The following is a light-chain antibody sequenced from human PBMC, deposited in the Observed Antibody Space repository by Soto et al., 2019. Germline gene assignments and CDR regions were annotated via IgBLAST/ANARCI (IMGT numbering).Light chain of an antibody. Sequence: EVVLTQSPGTLSLSPGERATLSCRASQSVSSSYLAWYRQKPGQAPTLLIYGASGRATGIPDRFSGSGSGTDFSLTISRLEPEDFAVYYCQQYGSSPLFTFGPGTKVDIK. CDR2: GAS. V-gene: IGKV3-20*01. CDR1: QSVSSSY. CDR3: QQYGSSPLFT. J-gene: IGKJ3*01.